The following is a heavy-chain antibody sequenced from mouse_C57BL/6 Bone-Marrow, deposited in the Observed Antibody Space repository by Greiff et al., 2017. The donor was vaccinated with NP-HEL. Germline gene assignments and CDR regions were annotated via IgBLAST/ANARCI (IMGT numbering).Heavy chain of an antibody. V-gene: IGHV1-82*01. D-gene: IGHD5-5*01. CDR1: GYAFSSSW. CDR3: ARSLPLRTWFAY. Sequence: QVQLQQSGPELVKPGASVKISCKASGYAFSSSWMNWVKQRPGKGLEWIGRIYPGDGDTNYNGKFKGKATLTADKSSSTAYMPLSSLTSEDSAVYFCARSLPLRTWFAYWGQGTLVTVSA. CDR2: IYPGDGDT. J-gene: IGHJ3*01.